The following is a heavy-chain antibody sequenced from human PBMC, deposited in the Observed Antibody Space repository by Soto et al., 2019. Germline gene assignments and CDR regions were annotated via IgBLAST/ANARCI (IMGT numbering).Heavy chain of an antibody. D-gene: IGHD6-13*01. Sequence: EVQLVESGGGLVQPGGSLRLSCAASGLTVSSNYMSWVRQAPGKGLEWVSVIYSGGSTYYADSVKGRFTISRHNSKNTLYLQMNSLRAEDTAVYYCARVTRQQLVLSWGQGTLVTVSS. J-gene: IGHJ4*02. CDR2: IYSGGST. CDR3: ARVTRQQLVLS. CDR1: GLTVSSNY. V-gene: IGHV3-53*04.